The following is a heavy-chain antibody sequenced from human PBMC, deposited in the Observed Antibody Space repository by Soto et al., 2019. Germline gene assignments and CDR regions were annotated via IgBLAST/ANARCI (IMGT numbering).Heavy chain of an antibody. CDR1: GFSFSSYG. J-gene: IGHJ3*02. V-gene: IGHV3-33*01. CDR2: IWYDGSKK. CDR3: ARDRVYYGSGSYFPYDAFDI. D-gene: IGHD3-10*01. Sequence: QVQLVESGGGVVQPGRSLRLSCATSGFSFSSYGMHWVRQVPGKGLEWVAFIWYDGSKKYYADSVKGRFTISRDNSKNTLYLQVNSLRVEDTAVYYCARDRVYYGSGSYFPYDAFDIWGQGTMVPVSS.